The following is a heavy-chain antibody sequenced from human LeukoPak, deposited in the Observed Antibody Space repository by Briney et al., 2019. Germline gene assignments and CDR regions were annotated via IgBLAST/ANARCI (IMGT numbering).Heavy chain of an antibody. Sequence: SETLSLTCTVSGGSISSGGYYWSWIRQPPGKGLEWIGYIYHSGSTYHNPSLKSRVTISVDTSKNQFSLKLSSVTAADTAVYYCARDNDAFDIWGQGTMVTVSS. V-gene: IGHV4-30-2*01. J-gene: IGHJ3*02. CDR1: GGSISSGGYY. CDR3: ARDNDAFDI. CDR2: IYHSGST.